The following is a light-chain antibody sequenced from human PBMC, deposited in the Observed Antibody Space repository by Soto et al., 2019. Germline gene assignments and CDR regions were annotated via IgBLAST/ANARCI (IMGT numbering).Light chain of an antibody. CDR3: QQYDDWLI. J-gene: IGKJ4*01. CDR1: QSVNSK. CDR2: RAS. Sequence: EIVMTQSPATLSVSPGERATLSCRASQSVNSKLAWYQQKPGQAPRLLIYRASTRATGVPARFGGSGAGTEFTLTISSLQSEDIAVYYCQQYDDWLIFGGGTKVEIK. V-gene: IGKV3-15*01.